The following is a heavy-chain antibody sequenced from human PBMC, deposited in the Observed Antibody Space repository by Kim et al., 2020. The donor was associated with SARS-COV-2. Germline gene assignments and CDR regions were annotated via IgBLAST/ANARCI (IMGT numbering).Heavy chain of an antibody. J-gene: IGHJ4*02. CDR2: IYYSGST. D-gene: IGHD3-3*01. V-gene: IGHV4-59*08. Sequence: SETLSLTCTVSGGSISSYYWSWIRQPPGKGLEWIGYIYYSGSTNYNPSLKSRVTISVDTSKNQFSLKLSSVTAADTAVYYCARLAGDYDFWSGYYTGIWDWGQGTLVTVSS. CDR3: ARLAGDYDFWSGYYTGIWD. CDR1: GGSISSYY.